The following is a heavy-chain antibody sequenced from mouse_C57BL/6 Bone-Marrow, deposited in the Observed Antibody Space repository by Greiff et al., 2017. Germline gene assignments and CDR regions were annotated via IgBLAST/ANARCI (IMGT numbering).Heavy chain of an antibody. J-gene: IGHJ4*01. V-gene: IGHV1-64*01. CDR2: IHPNSGST. CDR1: GYTFTSYW. CDR3: ARQEVNYGSSPKDY. D-gene: IGHD1-1*01. Sequence: VQLQQSGAELVKPGASVKLSCKASGYTFTSYWMHWVKQRPGQGLEWIGMIHPNSGSTNYNEKFKSKATLTVAKSSSTAYMQLSSLTSEDSAVYYCARQEVNYGSSPKDYWGKGTSGTVSS.